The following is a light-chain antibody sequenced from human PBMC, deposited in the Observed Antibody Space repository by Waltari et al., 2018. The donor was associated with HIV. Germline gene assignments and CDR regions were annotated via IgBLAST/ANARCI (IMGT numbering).Light chain of an antibody. J-gene: IGKJ2*01. CDR2: DAS. V-gene: IGKV1-5*01. CDR1: QNIGNK. CDR3: QQYETCCS. Sequence: DIHMTQSPPSLSVSVGDRVTISCRASQNIGNKLAWYQQRRGKSPTLILYDASTSIIGVSSMCSGSGSGTQFTLTIASLQPDDVAVYFCQQYETCCSFGRGTMLEV.